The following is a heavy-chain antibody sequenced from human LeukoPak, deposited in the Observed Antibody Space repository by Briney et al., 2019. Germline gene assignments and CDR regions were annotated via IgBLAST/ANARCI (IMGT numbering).Heavy chain of an antibody. CDR3: ARGPVGSSGWSGGSYY. CDR2: ISSSGSTI. CDR1: GFTFSSHW. D-gene: IGHD6-19*01. Sequence: GGSLRLSCAASGFTFSSHWMRWVRQAPGKGLEWVSYISSSGSTIYYADSVKGRFTISRDNAKNSLYLQMNSLRAEDTAVYYCARGPVGSSGWSGGSYYWGQGTLVTVSS. V-gene: IGHV3-11*01. J-gene: IGHJ4*02.